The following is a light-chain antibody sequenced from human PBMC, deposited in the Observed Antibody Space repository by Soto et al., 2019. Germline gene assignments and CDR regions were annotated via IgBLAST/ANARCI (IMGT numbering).Light chain of an antibody. CDR3: SSYTSSSTLV. Sequence: QSVLAQPASVSGSPGQSITISCTGTSSDVGGYNYVSWYQQHPGKAPKLMIYEVSNRPSGVSNRFSGSKSDNTASLTISGLPSEDEADYFCSSYTSSSTLVFGTGTKATVL. V-gene: IGLV2-14*01. J-gene: IGLJ1*01. CDR1: SSDVGGYNY. CDR2: EVS.